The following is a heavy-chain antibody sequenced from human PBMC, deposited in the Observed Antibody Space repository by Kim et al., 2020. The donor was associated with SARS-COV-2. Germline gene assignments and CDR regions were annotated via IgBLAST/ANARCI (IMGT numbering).Heavy chain of an antibody. V-gene: IGHV7-4-1*02. CDR1: GYTFTSYA. CDR3: ARVEVRGVIIIYYYYGMDV. Sequence: ASVKVSCKASGYTFTSYAMNWARQAPGQGLEWMGWINTNTGNPKYAQGFTGRFVFSLDTAVSTAYLQISSLKAEDTAVYYCARVEVRGVIIIYYYYGMDVWGQGTTVTVSS. J-gene: IGHJ6*02. CDR2: INTNTGNP. D-gene: IGHD3-10*01.